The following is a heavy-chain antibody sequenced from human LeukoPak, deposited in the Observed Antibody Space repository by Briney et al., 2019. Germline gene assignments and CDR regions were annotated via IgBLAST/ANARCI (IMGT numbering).Heavy chain of an antibody. J-gene: IGHJ4*02. Sequence: PGGSLRLSCAASGFTFSSYGMHWVRQAPGKGLEWVAVIWYDGSNKYYADSVKGRFTISRDNSKNTLYLQMNSLRAEDTAVYYCARDGFLAIAARRESFDYWGQGTLVTVSS. V-gene: IGHV3-33*01. D-gene: IGHD6-6*01. CDR3: ARDGFLAIAARRESFDY. CDR2: IWYDGSNK. CDR1: GFTFSSYG.